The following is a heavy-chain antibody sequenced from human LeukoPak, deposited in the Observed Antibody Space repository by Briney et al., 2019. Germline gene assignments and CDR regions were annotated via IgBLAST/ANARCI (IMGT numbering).Heavy chain of an antibody. CDR3: VRDRGGGNWLDY. CDR1: GFTFSSYS. CDR2: ISESSSYI. V-gene: IGHV3-21*01. D-gene: IGHD1-20*01. Sequence: PGGSLRLSCAASGFTFSSYSMNWVRQAPGKGLEWVSCISESSSYIYYADSVKGRFTISRDNAKNSLYLQMNSLSAEDTAVYFCVRDRGGGNWLDYWGQGTLVTVSS. J-gene: IGHJ4*02.